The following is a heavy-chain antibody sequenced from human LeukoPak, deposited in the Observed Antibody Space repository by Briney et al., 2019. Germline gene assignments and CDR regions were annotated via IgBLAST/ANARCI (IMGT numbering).Heavy chain of an antibody. CDR3: ARDYVASSTSIWSYYYLDV. CDR2: INPKGDYT. Sequence: ASVKVSCKSSGYIITSYYLHWVRQAPGQGLEWLGMINPKGDYTKYARSFQGRLTVTSDTSTNTVYMELSSLRSDDTAVYYCARDYVASSTSIWSYYYLDVWGKGTTVTVSS. J-gene: IGHJ6*03. CDR1: GYIITSYY. D-gene: IGHD2-2*01. V-gene: IGHV1-46*01.